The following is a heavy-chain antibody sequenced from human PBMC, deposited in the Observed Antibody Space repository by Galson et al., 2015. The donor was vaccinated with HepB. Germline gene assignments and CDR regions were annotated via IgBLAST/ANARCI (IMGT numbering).Heavy chain of an antibody. J-gene: IGHJ3*02. D-gene: IGHD2-2*01. CDR3: AREGYCSSTSCYRRGAFDI. CDR2: ISAYNGNT. CDR1: GYTFTSYG. Sequence: SVKVSCKASGYTFTSYGISWVRQAPGQGLEWMGWISAYNGNTNYAQKLQGRVTMTTDTSTSTAYMELRSLRSDDTAVYYCAREGYCSSTSCYRRGAFDIWGQGTMVTVSS. V-gene: IGHV1-18*01.